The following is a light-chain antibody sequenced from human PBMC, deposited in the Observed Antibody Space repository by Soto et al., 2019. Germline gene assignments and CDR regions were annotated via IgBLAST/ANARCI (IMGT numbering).Light chain of an antibody. CDR1: KSLSINY. J-gene: IGKJ3*01. V-gene: IGKV3-20*01. CDR2: ATS. CDR3: QQYVSSQIT. Sequence: DIVLTQSPGTLSLSPGDTATLSCKTSKSLSINYSTWYQQRPGQAPMLLIYATSSRAAGIPDRFSGSGSGTDFFLTINRLEHEDVAVYYCQQYVSSQITLGHGTKLDIK.